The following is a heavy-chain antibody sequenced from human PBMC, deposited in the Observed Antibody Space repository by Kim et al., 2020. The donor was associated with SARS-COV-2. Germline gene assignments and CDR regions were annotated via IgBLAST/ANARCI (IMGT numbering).Heavy chain of an antibody. CDR3: ARTDYGDYGSFDY. D-gene: IGHD4-17*01. V-gene: IGHV1-69*02. Sequence: YAQKVQGRVTITADKSTSTAYMELSSLRAEDTAVYYCARTDYGDYGSFDYWGQGTLVTVSS. J-gene: IGHJ4*02.